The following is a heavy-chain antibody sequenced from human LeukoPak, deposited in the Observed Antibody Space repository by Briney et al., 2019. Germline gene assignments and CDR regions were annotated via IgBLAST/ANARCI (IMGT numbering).Heavy chain of an antibody. J-gene: IGHJ4*02. CDR1: RFTFSSYG. Sequence: GGSLRLSCAASRFTFSSYGMHWVRQAPGKGLEWVAVISYDGSNKYYADSVKGRFAISRDNSKNTLYLQMNSLRAEDTAVYYCAKGGASVTRYVDYWGQGTLVTVSS. CDR3: AKGGASVTRYVDY. CDR2: ISYDGSNK. D-gene: IGHD4-17*01. V-gene: IGHV3-30*18.